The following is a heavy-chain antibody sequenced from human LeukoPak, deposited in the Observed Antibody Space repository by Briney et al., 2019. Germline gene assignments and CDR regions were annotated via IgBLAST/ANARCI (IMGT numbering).Heavy chain of an antibody. CDR3: ARDMRSSSSQIDY. Sequence: GGSLRLSCAASGFTFSSYGMHWVRRAPGKGLEWVAVIWYDGSNKYYADSVKGRFTISRDNSKNTLYLQMNSLRAEDTAVYYCARDMRSSSSQIDYWGQGTLVTVSS. D-gene: IGHD6-6*01. CDR2: IWYDGSNK. J-gene: IGHJ4*02. CDR1: GFTFSSYG. V-gene: IGHV3-33*01.